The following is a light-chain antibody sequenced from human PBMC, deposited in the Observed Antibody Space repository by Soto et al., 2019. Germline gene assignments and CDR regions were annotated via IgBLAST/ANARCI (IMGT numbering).Light chain of an antibody. V-gene: IGLV1-51*02. J-gene: IGLJ1*01. Sequence: QSVLTQPPSVSAAPGQKVTISCSGSSSNIGNNYVSRYQQLPGTAPKLLIYENNKRPSGIPDRFSGSKSGTSATLGITGLQTGDEADYYCGTWDSSLSDSYVFGTGTKVTIL. CDR1: SSNIGNNY. CDR2: ENN. CDR3: GTWDSSLSDSYV.